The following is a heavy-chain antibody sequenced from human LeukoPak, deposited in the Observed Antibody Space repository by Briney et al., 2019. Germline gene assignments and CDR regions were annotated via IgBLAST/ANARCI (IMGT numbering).Heavy chain of an antibody. Sequence: GGSLRLSCAASGFPFSSYSKNGVRHSRGKGLEWVSSISSSSSYIYYADSVKGRFTISRDNAKNSLYLQMNSLRAEDTAVYYCASQYSSGVWGQGTLVTVSS. CDR1: GFPFSSYS. D-gene: IGHD6-25*01. V-gene: IGHV3-21*01. CDR3: ASQYSSGV. J-gene: IGHJ4*02. CDR2: ISSSSSYI.